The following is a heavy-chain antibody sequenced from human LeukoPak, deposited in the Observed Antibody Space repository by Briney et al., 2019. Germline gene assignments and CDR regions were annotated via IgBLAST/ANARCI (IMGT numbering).Heavy chain of an antibody. CDR3: ARPTITGSYGYYFDY. CDR1: GFTFSNYA. D-gene: IGHD3-16*01. Sequence: GGSLRLSSAAAGFTFSNYAMHWVRQAPGKGLEYVSAISSSRGSTYYADSVKGRFTISRDNSKNTLYLQMGSLRAEDMAVYYCARPTITGSYGYYFDYWGQGILVTVSS. J-gene: IGHJ4*02. CDR2: ISSSRGST. V-gene: IGHV3-64*02.